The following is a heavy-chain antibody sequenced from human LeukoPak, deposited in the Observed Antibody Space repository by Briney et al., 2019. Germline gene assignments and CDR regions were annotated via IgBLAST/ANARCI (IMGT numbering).Heavy chain of an antibody. J-gene: IGHJ1*01. CDR3: AKDLGSKKSSGWYLRYFQH. D-gene: IGHD6-19*01. V-gene: IGHV3-23*01. Sequence: GGSLRLSCAASGFTFSSYAMSWVRQAPGKGLEWVSAISGSGGSTYYADSVKGRFTISRDNSKNTLYLQMNSLRAEDTAVYYCAKDLGSKKSSGWYLRYFQHWGQGTLVTVSS. CDR1: GFTFSSYA. CDR2: ISGSGGST.